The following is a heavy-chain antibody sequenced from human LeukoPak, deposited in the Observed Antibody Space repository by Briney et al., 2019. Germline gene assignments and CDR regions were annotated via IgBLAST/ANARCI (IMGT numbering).Heavy chain of an antibody. Sequence: ASVKVSCKTSGYTFTDYDVNWVRQAPGQGLEWMGYIHPRSGYSESAQRFQGRLSMTRDVSTDTAYMELSTLTSDDTAVHYCARVTSGMRYNWFDPWGQGTLIIVSS. CDR1: GYTFTDYD. D-gene: IGHD2-2*01. CDR2: IHPRSGYS. V-gene: IGHV1-8*01. J-gene: IGHJ5*02. CDR3: ARVTSGMRYNWFDP.